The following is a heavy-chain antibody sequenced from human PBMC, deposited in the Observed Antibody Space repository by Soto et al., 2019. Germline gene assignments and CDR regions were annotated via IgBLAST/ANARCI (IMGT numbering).Heavy chain of an antibody. J-gene: IGHJ4*02. CDR1: GFTFSDYY. V-gene: IGHV3-11*05. Sequence: GGSLRLSCAASGFTFSDYYMSWIRQAPGKGLEWFSYISSISSYTNYADSVKGRFTISRDNAKNSLYLQMNSLRAEDTAVYYCARVKGQWLADYWGQGTLVTVSS. CDR3: ARVKGQWLADY. D-gene: IGHD6-19*01. CDR2: ISSISSYT.